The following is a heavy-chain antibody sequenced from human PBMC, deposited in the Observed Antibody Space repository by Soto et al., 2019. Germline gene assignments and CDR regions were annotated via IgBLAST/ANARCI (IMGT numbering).Heavy chain of an antibody. CDR3: ARGRSGSYHPGYYGMDV. V-gene: IGHV1-69*01. Sequence: QVQLVQSGAEVKKPGSSVKVSCKASGGTFSSYAISWVRQAPGQGLEWMGGIIPIFGTANYAQKFQGRVTITADESTSTAYMELSSLRSEDTAVYYCARGRSGSYHPGYYGMDVCGQGITVTVSS. CDR1: GGTFSSYA. J-gene: IGHJ6*02. CDR2: IIPIFGTA. D-gene: IGHD1-26*01.